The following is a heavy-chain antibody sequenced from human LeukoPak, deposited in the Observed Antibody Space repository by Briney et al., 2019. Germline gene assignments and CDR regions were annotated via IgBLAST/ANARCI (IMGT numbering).Heavy chain of an antibody. CDR2: ISGSGGST. CDR3: AKMGYCSSTSCRGWFDP. J-gene: IGHJ5*02. Sequence: PGGSLRLSCAASGFTFSSYAMSWVRQAPGKGLEWVSAISGSGGSTYYADSVKGRFTISRDNSKNTLYLQMNSLRAEDTAVYYCAKMGYCSSTSCRGWFDPWGQGTLVTVSS. V-gene: IGHV3-23*01. D-gene: IGHD2-2*01. CDR1: GFTFSSYA.